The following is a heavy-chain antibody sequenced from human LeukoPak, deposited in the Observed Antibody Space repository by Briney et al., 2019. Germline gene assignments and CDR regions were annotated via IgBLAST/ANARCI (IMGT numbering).Heavy chain of an antibody. J-gene: IGHJ4*02. V-gene: IGHV3-30*18. CDR1: GFTFSSYG. CDR3: AKGGVSDSGSWYGDYFDY. D-gene: IGHD6-13*01. Sequence: GRSLRLSCAASGFTFSSYGMHWVRQAPGKGLEWVAVVSADGSNKQYADSVKGRFTISRDNSKNTLYLQLNSLRTEDTAVYYCAKGGVSDSGSWYGDYFDYWGQGTLVTVSS. CDR2: VSADGSNK.